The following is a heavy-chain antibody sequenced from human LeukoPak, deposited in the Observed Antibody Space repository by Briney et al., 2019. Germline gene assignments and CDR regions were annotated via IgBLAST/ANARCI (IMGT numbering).Heavy chain of an antibody. CDR2: IWSNGGDI. D-gene: IGHD6-19*01. Sequence: GGSLRLSCAASGFTFNKYGMHWVRQAPGKGLEWVALIWSNGGDIYYAESVKGRFTISRDNSKNTLFLQMNSLRAEDTAVFYCAKRSGYTTGWFFDFWGQGTLVTVSS. CDR3: AKRSGYTTGWFFDF. V-gene: IGHV3-33*06. CDR1: GFTFNKYG. J-gene: IGHJ4*02.